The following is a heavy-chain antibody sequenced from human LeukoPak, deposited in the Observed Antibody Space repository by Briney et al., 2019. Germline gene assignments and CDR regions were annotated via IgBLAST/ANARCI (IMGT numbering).Heavy chain of an antibody. Sequence: SETLSLTCAVSGYSISSGYYWGWIRQPPGKGLGWIGSIYHSGSTYYDPSLKSRVTISVDTSKNQFSLKLSSVTAADTAVYYCARQSTYDFWSGYYRGDPNWFDPWGQGTLVTVSS. D-gene: IGHD3-3*01. CDR2: IYHSGST. CDR1: GYSISSGYY. CDR3: ARQSTYDFWSGYYRGDPNWFDP. J-gene: IGHJ5*02. V-gene: IGHV4-38-2*01.